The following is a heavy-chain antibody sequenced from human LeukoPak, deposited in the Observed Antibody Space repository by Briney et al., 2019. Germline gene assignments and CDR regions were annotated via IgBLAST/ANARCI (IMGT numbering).Heavy chain of an antibody. CDR2: VYHSGST. CDR1: SYSISSGYY. Sequence: SETLSLTCTVSSYSISSGYYWGWIRQPPGQGLEWIGSVYHSGSTYYNPSLKSRVTMSVDTSKNQFSLKLSSVTAADTAVYYCARDMRSSGYFAYFDYWGQGTLGTVSS. V-gene: IGHV4-38-2*02. CDR3: ARDMRSSGYFAYFDY. D-gene: IGHD3-22*01. J-gene: IGHJ4*02.